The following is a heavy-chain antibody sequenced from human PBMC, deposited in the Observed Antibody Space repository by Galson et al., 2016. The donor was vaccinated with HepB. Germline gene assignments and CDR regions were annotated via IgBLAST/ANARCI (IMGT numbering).Heavy chain of an antibody. Sequence: SLRLSCAASGFTFSSYSMNWVRQAPGKGLEWIGEIYHSGSTNYNPSLKSRVTISVDKSKNQFSLRLTSVTAADTAVYYCARLESNAYYSIHWYFDLWGRGTLVSVSS. CDR1: GFTFSSYSM. CDR3: ARLESNAYYSIHWYFDL. V-gene: IGHV4-4*02. CDR2: IYHSGST. J-gene: IGHJ2*01. D-gene: IGHD3-22*01.